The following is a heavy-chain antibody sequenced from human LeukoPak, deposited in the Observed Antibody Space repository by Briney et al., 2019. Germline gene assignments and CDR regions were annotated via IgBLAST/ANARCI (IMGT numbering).Heavy chain of an antibody. CDR2: INPNSGGT. J-gene: IGHJ4*02. CDR1: GYTFTSYG. D-gene: IGHD3-22*01. V-gene: IGHV1-2*06. Sequence: ASVKVSCKASGYTFTSYGISWVRQAPGQGLEWMGRINPNSGGTNYVQKFQGRVTMTRDTSISTAYMELSRLRSDDTAVYYCARGRYYDIRDWGQGTLVTVSS. CDR3: ARGRYYDIRD.